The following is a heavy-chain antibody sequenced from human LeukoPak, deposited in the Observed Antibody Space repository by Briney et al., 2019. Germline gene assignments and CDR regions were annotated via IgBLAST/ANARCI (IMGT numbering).Heavy chain of an antibody. CDR1: GFIFSSYA. J-gene: IGHJ4*02. D-gene: IGHD6-19*01. Sequence: GGSLRLSCAASGFIFSSYAMSWVRQPPGKGLEWVSAISSSGGSTYYADSVKGRFTISRDNSKNTLYLQMNSLRAEDTAVYYCAKNVRGSSGWYGGLGYWGQGTLVTVSS. V-gene: IGHV3-23*01. CDR2: ISSSGGST. CDR3: AKNVRGSSGWYGGLGY.